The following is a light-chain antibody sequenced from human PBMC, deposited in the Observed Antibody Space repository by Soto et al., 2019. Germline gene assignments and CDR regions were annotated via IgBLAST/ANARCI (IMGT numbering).Light chain of an antibody. V-gene: IGLV2-14*01. CDR2: EVS. Sequence: QSALTQPASVSGSPGQSITISCTGTSSDVGGYNYVSWYQQHPGKAPKLMIYEVSNRPSGVSNRFSGSKSGNTASLTISGLQAEDEADYYCSSYTSSSTLIVFGTGTKVTLL. CDR3: SSYTSSSTLIV. CDR1: SSDVGGYNY. J-gene: IGLJ1*01.